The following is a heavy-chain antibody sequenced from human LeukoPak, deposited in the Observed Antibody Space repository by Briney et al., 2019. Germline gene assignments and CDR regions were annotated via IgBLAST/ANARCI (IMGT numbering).Heavy chain of an antibody. Sequence: ASVKVSCKASGYTFTSYDINWVRQATGQGVEGMGWMNPNSGKTGYAQKYQGRVTITMNTSISTAYMGLSSLRSEDTAVYYCASRHINSYASGNFYPAFDIWGQGTMVTVSS. CDR1: GYTFTSYD. CDR2: MNPNSGKT. D-gene: IGHD3-10*01. J-gene: IGHJ3*02. CDR3: ASRHINSYASGNFYPAFDI. V-gene: IGHV1-8*03.